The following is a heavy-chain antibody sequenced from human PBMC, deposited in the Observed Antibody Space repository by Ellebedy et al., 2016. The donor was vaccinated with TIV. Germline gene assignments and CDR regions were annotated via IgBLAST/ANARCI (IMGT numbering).Heavy chain of an antibody. CDR2: ISASGGSL. Sequence: GESLKISCAASGFTFNSYAMSWVRQAPGKGLEWVSVISASGGSLVYADSVKGRFTISRDKSKNTLYLQMNSLRAEDTAVYYCAKSRTTMTTSFDYWGQGTLVTVSS. CDR1: GFTFNSYA. V-gene: IGHV3-23*01. CDR3: AKSRTTMTTSFDY. J-gene: IGHJ4*02. D-gene: IGHD4-17*01.